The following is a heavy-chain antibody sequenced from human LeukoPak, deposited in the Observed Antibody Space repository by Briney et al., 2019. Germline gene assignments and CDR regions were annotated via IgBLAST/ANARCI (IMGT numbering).Heavy chain of an antibody. CDR1: GFTLDDHY. V-gene: IGHV3-30*03. Sequence: PGGSLRLSCAAFGFTLDDHYMNWVRQAPGKGLEWVAVISYDGSNKYYAESVKGRFTISRDNSENTLYLQLNSLRPDDTAVYYCARDQLAYSGYDTLFDYWGQGTLVTVSS. CDR2: ISYDGSNK. CDR3: ARDQLAYSGYDTLFDY. J-gene: IGHJ4*02. D-gene: IGHD5-12*01.